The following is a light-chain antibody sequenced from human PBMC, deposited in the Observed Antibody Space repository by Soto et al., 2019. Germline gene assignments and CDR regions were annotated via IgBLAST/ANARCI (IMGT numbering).Light chain of an antibody. J-gene: IGKJ5*01. CDR2: DAS. V-gene: IGKV3-11*01. CDR3: QQRSNWPFT. Sequence: ESVLTQSPATLSLSPGERATLSCRASQSVSSYLGWYQQKPGQAPRLLIYDASKRATGIPARFSGSGSGTDFTLTISSLEPEDFAVYYCQQRSNWPFTFGQGTRLQIK. CDR1: QSVSSY.